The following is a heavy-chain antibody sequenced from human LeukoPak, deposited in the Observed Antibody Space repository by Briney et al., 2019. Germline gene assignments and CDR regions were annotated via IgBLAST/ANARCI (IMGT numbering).Heavy chain of an antibody. CDR1: GGSISSGDYY. J-gene: IGHJ3*02. CDR2: IYYSGTT. D-gene: IGHD3-22*01. V-gene: IGHV4-30-4*02. Sequence: SETLSLTCTVSGGSISSGDYYWSWIRQTPGKGLEWIGYIYYSGTTYYNPSLKSRVTISVDTSKNQFSLKLSSVTAADTAVYYCARQDGVVVITVGKYAFDIWGQGTMVTVSS. CDR3: ARQDGVVVITVGKYAFDI.